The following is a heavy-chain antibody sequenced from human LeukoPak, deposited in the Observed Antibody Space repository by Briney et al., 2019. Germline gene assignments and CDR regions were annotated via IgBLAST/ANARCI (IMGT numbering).Heavy chain of an antibody. Sequence: GGSLRLSCAASGFTFSSYSMNWVRQAPGKGLEWVSSISSSSYIYYADSVKGRFTISRDNAKNSLYLQMNSLRAEDTAVYYCARVHRIAASSGFGYWGQGTLVTVPS. CDR3: ARVHRIAASSGFGY. CDR1: GFTFSSYS. J-gene: IGHJ4*02. CDR2: ISSSSYI. D-gene: IGHD6-6*01. V-gene: IGHV3-21*04.